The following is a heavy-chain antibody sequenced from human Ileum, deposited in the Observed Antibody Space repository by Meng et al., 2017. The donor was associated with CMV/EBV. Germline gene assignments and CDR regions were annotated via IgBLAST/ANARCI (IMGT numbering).Heavy chain of an antibody. CDR2: ISGSGGST. V-gene: IGHV3-23*01. D-gene: IGHD7-27*01. CDR1: GYTFSSYS. J-gene: IGHJ4*02. CDR3: VKGWQNLGDY. Sequence: GESLKISCRASGYTFSSYSMSWVRQAPGKGLEWVSSISGSGGSTYSADSVKGRRTIPRDNSESTLYLQMNSPTAEDTAIYYCVKGWQNLGDYWGQGTLVTVSS.